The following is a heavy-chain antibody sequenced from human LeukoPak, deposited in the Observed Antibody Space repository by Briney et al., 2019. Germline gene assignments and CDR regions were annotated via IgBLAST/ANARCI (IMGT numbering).Heavy chain of an antibody. D-gene: IGHD5-18*01. CDR1: GFTFSSYE. J-gene: IGHJ4*02. Sequence: GGSLRLSCAGSGFTFSSYEMNWVRQAPGKGLEWVSSISSSSSYIYYADSVKGRFTISRDNAKNSLYLQMNSLRAEDTAVYYCARAMDTAMANTGFDYWGQGTLVTVSS. V-gene: IGHV3-21*01. CDR2: ISSSSSYI. CDR3: ARAMDTAMANTGFDY.